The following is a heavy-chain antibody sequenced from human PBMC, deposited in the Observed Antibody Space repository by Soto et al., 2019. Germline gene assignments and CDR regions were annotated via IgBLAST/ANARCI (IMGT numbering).Heavy chain of an antibody. J-gene: IGHJ4*02. CDR2: IWYDGSKK. V-gene: IGHV3-33*01. D-gene: IGHD3-9*01. Sequence: GGSLRLSCAASGFTFSSYGMHWVRQAPGKGLEWVAVIWYDGSKKYYADSVKGRFTISRDNSKNTLYLQMNSLRAEDTAVYYCARDDLGGTIDYWGQGTLVTVSS. CDR3: ARDDLGGTIDY. CDR1: GFTFSSYG.